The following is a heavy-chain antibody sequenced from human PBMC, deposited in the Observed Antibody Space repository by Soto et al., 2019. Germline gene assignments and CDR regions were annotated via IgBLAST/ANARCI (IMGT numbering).Heavy chain of an antibody. CDR3: ARVPYCSSSSCYSYFDS. D-gene: IGHD2-2*01. Sequence: EVQLVESEGGLVQPGGSLRLSCAASGFTLSNYWMHWARQAPGKGLVWVSRISSDGSSTNYADSVKGRFTISRDNAKNTLHLQMNSLRAEDTAVYYCARVPYCSSSSCYSYFDSWGQGTLVTVSS. CDR1: GFTLSNYW. V-gene: IGHV3-74*01. J-gene: IGHJ4*02. CDR2: ISSDGSST.